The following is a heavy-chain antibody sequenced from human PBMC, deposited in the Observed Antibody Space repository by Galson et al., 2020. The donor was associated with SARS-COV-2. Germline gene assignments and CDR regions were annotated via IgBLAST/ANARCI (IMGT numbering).Heavy chain of an antibody. CDR1: IGSMTSHY. J-gene: IGHJ4*02. CDR3: AKLAEGRRSSEDY. D-gene: IGHD1-26*01. V-gene: IGHV4-59*08. Sequence: ETSETLSLTCAVSIGSMTSHYWSWIRQAPGKGLEWIGYISYDGSTTYKPALKSRVTISIDTSKNQFSLRLTSVTAADTDLYYCAKLAEGRRSSEDYWGQGSRVTVSS. CDR2: ISYDGST.